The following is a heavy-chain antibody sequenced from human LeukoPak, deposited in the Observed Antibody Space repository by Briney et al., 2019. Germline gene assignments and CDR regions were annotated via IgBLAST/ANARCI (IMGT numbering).Heavy chain of an antibody. CDR1: GGTFSSYT. CDR3: ARDHQTTVTTGRYYYYYYMDV. J-gene: IGHJ6*03. CDR2: IIPILGIA. Sequence: VASVKVSCKASGGTFSSYTISWVRQAPGQGLEWMGRIIPILGIADYAQKFQGRVTITADKSTSTAYMELSSLRSEDTAAYYCARDHQTTVTTGRYYYYYYMDVWGKGTTVTVSS. V-gene: IGHV1-69*04. D-gene: IGHD4-11*01.